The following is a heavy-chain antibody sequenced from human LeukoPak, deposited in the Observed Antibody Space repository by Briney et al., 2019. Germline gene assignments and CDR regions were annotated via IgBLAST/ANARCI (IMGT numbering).Heavy chain of an antibody. CDR2: INHSGST. J-gene: IGHJ5*02. CDR3: ARGDYDILTGSGWFDP. D-gene: IGHD3-9*01. CDR1: GGSFSGYY. Sequence: SETLSLTCAVYGGSFSGYYWSWIRQPPGKGLEWIGEINHSGSTNYNPSLKSRVTISVDTSKNQFSLKLSSATAADTAEYYCARGDYDILTGSGWFDPWGQGTLVTVSS. V-gene: IGHV4-34*01.